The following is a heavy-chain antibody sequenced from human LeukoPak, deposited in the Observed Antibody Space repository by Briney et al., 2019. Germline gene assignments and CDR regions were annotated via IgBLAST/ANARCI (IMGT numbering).Heavy chain of an antibody. J-gene: IGHJ4*02. CDR1: GGSISSGGYY. CDR2: IYTSGST. CDR3: ARAVGYDFVY. V-gene: IGHV4-61*02. D-gene: IGHD5-12*01. Sequence: SETLSLTCTVSGGSISSGGYYWSWIRQPAGKGLEWIGRIYTSGSTNYNPSLKSRVTMSVDTSKNQFSLKLSSVTAADTAVYYCARAVGYDFVYWGQGTLVTVSS.